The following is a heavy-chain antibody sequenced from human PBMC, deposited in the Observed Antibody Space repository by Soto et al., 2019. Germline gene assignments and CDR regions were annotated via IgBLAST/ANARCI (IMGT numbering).Heavy chain of an antibody. CDR3: AKVGQQGGYDTIYYYYGMDV. Sequence: GGSLRLSCAASGFTFSSYAMSWVRQAPGKGLEWVSAISGSGGSTYYADSVKGRFTISRDNSKNTLYLQMNSLRAEDTAVYYCAKVGQQGGYDTIYYYYGMDVWGQGTTVTVSS. V-gene: IGHV3-23*01. D-gene: IGHD5-12*01. J-gene: IGHJ6*02. CDR2: ISGSGGST. CDR1: GFTFSSYA.